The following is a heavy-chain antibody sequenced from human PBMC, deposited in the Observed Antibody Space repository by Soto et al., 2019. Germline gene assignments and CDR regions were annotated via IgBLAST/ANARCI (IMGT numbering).Heavy chain of an antibody. D-gene: IGHD1-26*01. CDR3: AKRPRALLTFDY. CDR1: GFIFSNYV. J-gene: IGHJ4*02. Sequence: EVQLVDYGGGLVQPGGSLRLSCAASGFIFSNYVMSWVRQAPGKRLEWVSSISDSGGTSYYADSVKGRFTISRDNSKNTLYLQMNSLRAEDTAIYYCAKRPRALLTFDYWGQGTLVTVSS. V-gene: IGHV3-23*04. CDR2: ISDSGGTS.